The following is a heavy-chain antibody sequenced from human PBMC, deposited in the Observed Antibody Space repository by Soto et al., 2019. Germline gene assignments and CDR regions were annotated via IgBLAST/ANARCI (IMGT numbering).Heavy chain of an antibody. V-gene: IGHV4-34*01. Sequence: SETLSLTCAVYGGSFSGYYWSWIRQPPGKGLEWIGEINHSGSTNYNPSLKSRVTISVDTSKNQFSLKLSSVTAADTAVYYCARGQIHLWLHYYYYGMDVWGQGTTVT. CDR1: GGSFSGYY. D-gene: IGHD5-18*01. J-gene: IGHJ6*02. CDR2: INHSGST. CDR3: ARGQIHLWLHYYYYGMDV.